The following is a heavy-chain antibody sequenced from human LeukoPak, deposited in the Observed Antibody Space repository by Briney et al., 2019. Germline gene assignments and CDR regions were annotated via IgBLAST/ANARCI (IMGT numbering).Heavy chain of an antibody. J-gene: IGHJ4*02. CDR1: GGSISSYD. V-gene: IGHV4-59*08. Sequence: SETLSLTCTVSGGSISSYDWSWMRQPPGKGLEWVGYIYYGGSTNYNPSLKSRVTISVDTSKNQFSLKLSSVTAADTAVYYCARQRSYGSGIDYWGQGTLVTVSS. CDR2: IYYGGST. D-gene: IGHD3-10*01. CDR3: ARQRSYGSGIDY.